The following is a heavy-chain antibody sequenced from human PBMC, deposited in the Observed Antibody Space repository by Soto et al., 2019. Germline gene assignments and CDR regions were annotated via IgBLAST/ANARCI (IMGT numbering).Heavy chain of an antibody. CDR2: LNSDASSG. Sequence: EVQLVESGGGLVQPGGSLRLSCVASGFTFNDYGMHWVRQAPGKGLVWVSRLNSDASSGYYGDSMKGRFTISRDNAKNTLYLQINSLRDEDTAVYYCARGLKYKYGMDVWGQGTTVTVSS. J-gene: IGHJ6*02. D-gene: IGHD1-20*01. CDR3: ARGLKYKYGMDV. V-gene: IGHV3-74*01. CDR1: GFTFNDYG.